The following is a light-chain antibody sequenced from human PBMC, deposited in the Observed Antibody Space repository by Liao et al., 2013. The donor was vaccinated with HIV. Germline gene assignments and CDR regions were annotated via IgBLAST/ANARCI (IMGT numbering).Light chain of an antibody. Sequence: SYVLSQPPSISVAPGKTARITCERTNIGSNTVHWYQQKPGQAPVLVIYQDSKRPSGIPERFSGSNSGNTATLTISGTQAMDEADYYCQAWDSSTPYYVFGTGTKVTVL. J-gene: IGLJ1*01. CDR1: NIGSNT. V-gene: IGLV3-21*01. CDR3: QAWDSSTPYYV. CDR2: QDS.